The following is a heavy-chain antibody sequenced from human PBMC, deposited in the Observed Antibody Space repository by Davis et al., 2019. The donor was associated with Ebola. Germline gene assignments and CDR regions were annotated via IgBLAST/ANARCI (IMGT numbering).Heavy chain of an antibody. Sequence: GGSLRLSCADSVITFSSSAMPWVRPAPGKGLEWVSAISGRGGTTYYAGSVKGRFTVSRDNSKNTLYLQMNSLRDEDTAVYYCARATVANYWGQGTLVTVSS. CDR3: ARATVANY. CDR1: VITFSSSA. V-gene: IGHV3-23*01. CDR2: ISGRGGTT. D-gene: IGHD4-23*01. J-gene: IGHJ4*02.